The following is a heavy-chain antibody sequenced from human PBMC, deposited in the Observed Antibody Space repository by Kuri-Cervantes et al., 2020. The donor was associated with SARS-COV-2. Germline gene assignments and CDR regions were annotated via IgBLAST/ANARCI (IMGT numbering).Heavy chain of an antibody. J-gene: IGHJ3*02. CDR1: GFTFSDYY. CDR3: ARGEGAAPDLDAFDI. D-gene: IGHD1-26*01. Sequence: GEPLKISCAASGFTFSDYYMSWIRQAPGKGLEWVSYISSSSSYTNYADSVKGRFTISRDNAKNSLYLQMNSLRSDDTAVYYCARGEGAAPDLDAFDIWGQGTVVTVSS. CDR2: ISSSSSYT. V-gene: IGHV3-11*05.